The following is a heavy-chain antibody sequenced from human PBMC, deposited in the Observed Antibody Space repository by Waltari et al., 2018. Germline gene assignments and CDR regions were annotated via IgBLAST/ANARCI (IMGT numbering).Heavy chain of an antibody. CDR1: GFTFRTFA. V-gene: IGHV3-30*10. CDR2: VSFDGDSN. CDR3: ARGRGFYDNFGDVAFET. Sequence: QVQMVQSGGGVVQPGRSVKLSCAASGFTFRTFAMHWFRQAPGKGLEWLAVVSFDGDSNNHIDSLKGRINISRDNSKNTMFLQMNSLRPEDTATYYCARGRGFYDNFGDVAFETWGQGILVIVSS. J-gene: IGHJ3*02. D-gene: IGHD3-22*01.